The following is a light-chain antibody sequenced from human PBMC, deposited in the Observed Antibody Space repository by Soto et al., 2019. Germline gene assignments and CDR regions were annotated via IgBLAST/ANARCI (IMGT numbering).Light chain of an antibody. CDR1: QSVSNY. J-gene: IGKJ2*01. Sequence: EIVLTQSPATLSLSPGERATLSRRASQSVSNYLAWYQQKPGQAPRLLIYGASNRATGIPARFSGSGSGTDFTLTISSLEPEDFAVYYCQHRGKWPRTFGQGTKLEIK. CDR3: QHRGKWPRT. V-gene: IGKV3-11*01. CDR2: GAS.